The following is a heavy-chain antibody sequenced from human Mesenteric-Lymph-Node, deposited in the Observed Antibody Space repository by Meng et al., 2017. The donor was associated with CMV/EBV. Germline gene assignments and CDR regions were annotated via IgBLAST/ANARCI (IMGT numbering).Heavy chain of an antibody. CDR2: IKSKTDGGTT. CDR3: TTALIGADDSSGEYFDY. J-gene: IGHJ4*02. CDR1: TFSNAW. V-gene: IGHV3-15*01. Sequence: TFSNAWMSWVRQAPGKGLEWVGRIKSKTDGGTTDYAAPVKGRFTISRDDSKNTLYLQMNSLKTEDTAVYYCTTALIGADDSSGEYFDYWGQGTLVTVSS. D-gene: IGHD3-22*01.